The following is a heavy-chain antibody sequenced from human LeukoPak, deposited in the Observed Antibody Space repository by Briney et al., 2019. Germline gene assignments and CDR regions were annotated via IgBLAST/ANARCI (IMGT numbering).Heavy chain of an antibody. CDR2: IWYDGSNK. CDR1: GFTFSSYG. Sequence: PGRSLRLSCAASGFTFSSYGMHWVRQAPGKGLEWVAVIWYDGSNKYYADSVKGRFTMSRDISMNTVSLQMNSLRAEDTAVYYCANSPISMNHIGWFDPWGQGTLVTVSS. CDR3: ANSPISMNHIGWFDP. D-gene: IGHD3-3*02. V-gene: IGHV3-33*06. J-gene: IGHJ5*02.